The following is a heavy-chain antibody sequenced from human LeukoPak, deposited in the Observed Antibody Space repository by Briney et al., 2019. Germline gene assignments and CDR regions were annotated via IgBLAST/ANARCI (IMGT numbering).Heavy chain of an antibody. CDR2: ISSSGGTT. Sequence: PGGSLRLSCAASGFTFSSYAMSWVRQAPGKGLEWVSTISSSGGTTYYADSVKGRFTISRDNFKNTLYLQMNSLRAEDTAVYYCGKDHEYGDYGYWGQGTLVTVSS. CDR3: GKDHEYGDYGY. CDR1: GFTFSSYA. D-gene: IGHD4-17*01. J-gene: IGHJ4*02. V-gene: IGHV3-23*01.